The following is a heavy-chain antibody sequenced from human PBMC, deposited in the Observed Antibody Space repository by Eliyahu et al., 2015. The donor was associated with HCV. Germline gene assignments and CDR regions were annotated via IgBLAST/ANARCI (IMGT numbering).Heavy chain of an antibody. CDR2: IDWDDDK. CDR1: GFSLSTSGMC. V-gene: IGHV2-70*01. J-gene: IGHJ6*02. D-gene: IGHD6-13*01. CDR3: ARIARIAAAGPYYYFAMDV. Sequence: QVTLRESGPALVKPTQTLTLTCTFSGFSLSTSGMCVSWIRQPPGKALEWLALIDWDDDKYYSTSLKTRLTISKDTSKNQVVLTMTNMDPVDTATYYCARIARIAAAGPYYYFAMDVWGQGTTVTVSS.